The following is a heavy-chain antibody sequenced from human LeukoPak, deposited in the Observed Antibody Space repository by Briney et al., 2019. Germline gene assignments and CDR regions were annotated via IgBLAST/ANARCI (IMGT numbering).Heavy chain of an antibody. J-gene: IGHJ3*02. CDR3: ASGDRREYYYDSSGYYKAYALDI. D-gene: IGHD3-22*01. CDR2: ISYDGSNK. CDR1: GCTFSSYA. V-gene: IGHV3-30-3*01. Sequence: GGSLRLSCAGSGCTFSSYAMHWVRQAPGKGLEWVEVISYDGSNKYYADSVKGRFTISRDNSKNTLYLQMNSLRAEDTAVYYCASGDRREYYYDSSGYYKAYALDIWGLGTMVTVSS.